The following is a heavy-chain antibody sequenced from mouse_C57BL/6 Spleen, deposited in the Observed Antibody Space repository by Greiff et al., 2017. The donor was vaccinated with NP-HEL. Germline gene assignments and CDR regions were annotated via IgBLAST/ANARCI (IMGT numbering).Heavy chain of an antibody. Sequence: EVKLQESGGGLVQPKGSLKLSCAASGFSFNTYAMNWVRQAPGKGLEWVAGIRSKSNNYATYYADSVKDRFTISRDDSESMLYLQMNNLKTEDTAMYYCVRGGLRFDDWGQGTTLTVSS. CDR3: VRGGLRFDD. CDR2: IRSKSNNYAT. V-gene: IGHV10-1*01. CDR1: GFSFNTYA. J-gene: IGHJ2*01. D-gene: IGHD2-2*01.